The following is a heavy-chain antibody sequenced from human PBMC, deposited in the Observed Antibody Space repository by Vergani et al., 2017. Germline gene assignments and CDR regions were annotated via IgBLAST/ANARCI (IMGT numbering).Heavy chain of an antibody. CDR1: GFTFSSYG. J-gene: IGHJ4*02. CDR2: IWYDGSNK. CDR3: AKEARGGWYYFDY. Sequence: QVQLVESGGGVVQPGRSLRLSCAASGFTFSSYGMHWVRQAPGKGLEWVAVIWYDGSNKYYADSVKGRFTISRDNSKNTLYLQMNSLRAEDTAVYYCAKEARGGWYYFDYWGQGTLVTVSS. D-gene: IGHD6-19*01. V-gene: IGHV3-33*06.